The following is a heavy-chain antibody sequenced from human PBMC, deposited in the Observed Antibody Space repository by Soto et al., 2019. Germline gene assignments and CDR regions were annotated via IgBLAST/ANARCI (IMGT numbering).Heavy chain of an antibody. V-gene: IGHV3-30*18. CDR3: AKVLTPPHYSNYYYYGMDV. J-gene: IGHJ6*02. D-gene: IGHD4-4*01. Sequence: GGSLRLSCAASGFTFSSYGMHWVRQAPGKGLEWVAVISYDGSNKYYADSVKGRFTISRDNSKNTLYLQMNSLRAEDTAVYYCAKVLTPPHYSNYYYYGMDVWGQGTTVTVSS. CDR2: ISYDGSNK. CDR1: GFTFSSYG.